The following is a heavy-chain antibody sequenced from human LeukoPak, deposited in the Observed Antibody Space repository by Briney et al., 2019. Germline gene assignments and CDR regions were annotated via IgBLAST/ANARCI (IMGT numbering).Heavy chain of an antibody. D-gene: IGHD7-27*01. Sequence: GGSLRLSCAASGFTFSSSAMSWVRQAPGKGLEWVSAISNNGGYTYYADSVQGRFTISRDNSKSTLCLQMNSLRAEDTAVYYCARRRGDLLDYWGQGTLVTVSS. V-gene: IGHV3-23*01. CDR2: ISNNGGYT. J-gene: IGHJ4*02. CDR3: ARRRGDLLDY. CDR1: GFTFSSSA.